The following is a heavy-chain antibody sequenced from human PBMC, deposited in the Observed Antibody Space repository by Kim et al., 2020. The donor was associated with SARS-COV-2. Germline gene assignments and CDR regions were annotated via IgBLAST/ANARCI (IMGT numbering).Heavy chain of an antibody. CDR3: ARPYSSSSPVGYYYYYG. D-gene: IGHD6-6*01. V-gene: IGHV3-30-3*01. Sequence: GGSLRLSCAASGFTFSSYAMHWVRQAPGKGLEWVAVISYDGSNKYYADSVKGRFTISRDNSKNTLYLQMNSLRAEDTAVYYCARPYSSSSPVGYYYYYG. J-gene: IGHJ6*01. CDR1: GFTFSSYA. CDR2: ISYDGSNK.